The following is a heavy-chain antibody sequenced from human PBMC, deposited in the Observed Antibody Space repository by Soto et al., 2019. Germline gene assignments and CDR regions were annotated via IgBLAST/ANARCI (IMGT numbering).Heavy chain of an antibody. D-gene: IGHD6-19*01. CDR2: IYYSGST. CDR3: ARDGLAVAEIDP. Sequence: SETLSLTCTVSGGSISSGDYYWSWIRQPPGKGLEWIGYIYYSGSTYYNPSLKSRVTISVDTSKNQFSLKLSSVTAADTAVYYCARDGLAVAEIDPWGQGTLVTV. V-gene: IGHV4-30-4*01. J-gene: IGHJ5*02. CDR1: GGSISSGDYY.